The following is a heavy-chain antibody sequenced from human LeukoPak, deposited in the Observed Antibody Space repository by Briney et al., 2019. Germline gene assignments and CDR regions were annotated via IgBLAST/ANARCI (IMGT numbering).Heavy chain of an antibody. Sequence: GGSLRLSCAASGFTFSNYGMHWVRQTPGKGLEWVAFVQNDGSDKFFADSVKGRFTVSRDNSKNTLYLQMNSLRAEDTAVYYCAKVDYGDYVVPYYFDYWGQGTLVTVSS. J-gene: IGHJ4*02. V-gene: IGHV3-30*02. D-gene: IGHD4-17*01. CDR1: GFTFSNYG. CDR3: AKVDYGDYVVPYYFDY. CDR2: VQNDGSDK.